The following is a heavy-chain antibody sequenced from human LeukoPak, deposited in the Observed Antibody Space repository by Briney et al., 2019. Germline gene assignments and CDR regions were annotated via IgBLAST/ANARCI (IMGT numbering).Heavy chain of an antibody. D-gene: IGHD1-7*01. Sequence: PGRSLRLSCAACGFNLYDFAVQWVRGPPGEGGQWVSSISCDSGSSVYAESVKCPFTISRDNAKISLYLHIHSLTPEDTAFYYCIKDLRLDLHLDTFDIWGQGTMVTVSS. J-gene: IGHJ3*02. CDR1: GFNLYDFA. CDR3: IKDLRLDLHLDTFDI. CDR2: ISCDSGSS. V-gene: IGHV3-9*01.